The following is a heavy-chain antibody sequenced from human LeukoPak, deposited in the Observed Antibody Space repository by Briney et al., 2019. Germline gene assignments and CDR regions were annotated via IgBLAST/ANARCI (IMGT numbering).Heavy chain of an antibody. D-gene: IGHD3-9*01. CDR2: ISGSGGST. CDR1: GFTFSSYA. Sequence: PGGSLRLSCAASGFTFSSYAMIWVRQSPGKGLEWVSAISGSGGSTYYADSVKGRFTISRDNSKNTLYLQMNSLRAEDTAVYNCAKDAVAPQYYDILTGYYRFNWFDPWGQGTLVTVSS. J-gene: IGHJ5*02. CDR3: AKDAVAPQYYDILTGYYRFNWFDP. V-gene: IGHV3-23*01.